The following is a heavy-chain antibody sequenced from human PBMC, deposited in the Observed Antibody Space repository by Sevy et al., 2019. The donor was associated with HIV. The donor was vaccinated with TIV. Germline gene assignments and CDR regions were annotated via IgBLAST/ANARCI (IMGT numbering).Heavy chain of an antibody. CDR3: ARGRSAVATYYTWSTVAGYYFDY. V-gene: IGHV4-31*03. CDR1: GDSISSGANY. D-gene: IGHD6-19*01. CDR2: IHYSGST. Sequence: SETLSLTCTVSGDSISSGANYWGWIRQHPVKGLEWIGCIHYSGSTYDNPSLKSRITMSVDTSKNQFSLKLRSVTAADTAVYYCARGRSAVATYYTWSTVAGYYFDYWGQGTLVTVSS. J-gene: IGHJ4*02.